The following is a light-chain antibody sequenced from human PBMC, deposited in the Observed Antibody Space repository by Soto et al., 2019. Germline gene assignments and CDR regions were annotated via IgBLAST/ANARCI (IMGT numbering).Light chain of an antibody. J-gene: IGKJ2*01. Sequence: DIPMTQSPSTLSASVGDRVTITCRASQSIGIWLAWYQQKTGKAPKLLIYTASTLGSGVPSRFSGSGSGTEFTLTISSLQPDDFATYYCQRYNNYPVTFGQGTKLEIK. CDR1: QSIGIW. CDR3: QRYNNYPVT. CDR2: TAS. V-gene: IGKV1-5*03.